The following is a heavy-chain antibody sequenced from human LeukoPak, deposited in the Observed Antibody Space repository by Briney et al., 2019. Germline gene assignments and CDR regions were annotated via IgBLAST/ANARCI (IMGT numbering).Heavy chain of an antibody. CDR3: ARDSSSGLDY. CDR1: GFTFSTSE. V-gene: IGHV3-48*03. Sequence: QRGGSLRLSCAASGFTFSTSEMIWVRQAPGKGLKWVSYISTSGSTMYYADSVKGRFTISRDNAKNSLYLQMNGLRAEDTAVYYCARDSSSGLDYWGRGTLVTVSS. J-gene: IGHJ4*02. D-gene: IGHD6-13*01. CDR2: ISTSGSTM.